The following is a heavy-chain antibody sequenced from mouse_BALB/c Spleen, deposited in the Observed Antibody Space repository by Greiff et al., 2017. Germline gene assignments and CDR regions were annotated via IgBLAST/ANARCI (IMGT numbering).Heavy chain of an antibody. CDR3: ARSPLHYYGYGAY. CDR1: GYTFSSYW. J-gene: IGHJ3*01. Sequence: QVQLQQSGAELMKPGASVKISCKATGYTFSSYWIEWVKQRPGHGLEWIGEILPGSGSTNYNEKFKGKATFTADTSSNTAYMQLSSLTSEDSAVYYCARSPLHYYGYGAYWGQGTLVTVSA. V-gene: IGHV1-9*01. CDR2: ILPGSGST. D-gene: IGHD1-2*01.